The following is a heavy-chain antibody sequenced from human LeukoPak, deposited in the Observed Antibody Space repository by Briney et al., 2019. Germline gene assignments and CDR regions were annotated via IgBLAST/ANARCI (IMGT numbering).Heavy chain of an antibody. V-gene: IGHV3-23*01. CDR2: ISGSGGTT. CDR1: GFTFSSYA. J-gene: IGHJ4*02. CDR3: AKGYYYDSSGYYRLYFDY. D-gene: IGHD3-22*01. Sequence: RSGGSLRLSCAASGFTFSSYAMSWVRQAPGKGLEWVSTISGSGGTTYYADSVKGRFTISRDNSKSTLYLQMNSLRAEDTAVYYCAKGYYYDSSGYYRLYFDYWGQGTLVTVSS.